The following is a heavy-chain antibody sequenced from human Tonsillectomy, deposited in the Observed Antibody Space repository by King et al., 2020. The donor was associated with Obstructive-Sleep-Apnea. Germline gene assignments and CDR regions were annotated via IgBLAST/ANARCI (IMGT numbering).Heavy chain of an antibody. CDR1: GGSISSSNW. J-gene: IGHJ4*02. CDR2: IYHSGST. Sequence: QLQESGPGLVKPSGTLSLTCAVSGGSISSSNWWSWVRQPPGKGLEGMGEIYHSGSTNYNPSLKSRGTISVDKSKNQFSLKLSSLTAADTAVYYCARLSPGVVADFDYWGQGTLVTVSS. D-gene: IGHD2-15*01. CDR3: ARLSPGVVADFDY. V-gene: IGHV4-4*02.